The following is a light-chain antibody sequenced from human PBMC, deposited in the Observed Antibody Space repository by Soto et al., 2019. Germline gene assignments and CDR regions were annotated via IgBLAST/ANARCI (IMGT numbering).Light chain of an antibody. CDR2: EGS. CDR3: CSYAGGSTPVL. CDR1: SSDVGSDDL. V-gene: IGLV2-23*01. J-gene: IGLJ2*01. Sequence: QSALTQPASVSGSPGQSITISCTGTSSDVGSDDLVSWYQQHPGTAPKLMIFEGSKRPSGVSNRFSGSKSGNTASLTISGLQAEDEADYYCCSYAGGSTPVLFGGGTKLTV.